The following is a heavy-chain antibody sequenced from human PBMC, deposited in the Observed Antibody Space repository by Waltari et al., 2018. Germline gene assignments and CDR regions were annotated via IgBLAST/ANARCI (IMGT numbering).Heavy chain of an antibody. CDR1: GFAFSTYA. J-gene: IGHJ4*02. V-gene: IGHV3-23*03. CDR2: IYGRGSPT. Sequence: EVQLLESGGGLVQPGGSLRLSCAASGFAFSTYAMTWVRQAPGKGLEWFSLIYGRGSPTHYADSVKGRFTISRDDSKNTLFLEMNSLRVEDTAVYYCAKDLRDYSNDYWGQGTLVTVSS. D-gene: IGHD4-4*01. CDR3: AKDLRDYSNDY.